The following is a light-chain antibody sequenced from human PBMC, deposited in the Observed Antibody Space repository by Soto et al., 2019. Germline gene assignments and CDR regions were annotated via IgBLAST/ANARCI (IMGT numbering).Light chain of an antibody. CDR1: SSYVGGYNY. V-gene: IGLV2-8*01. J-gene: IGLJ1*01. CDR2: EVY. Sequence: QSVLTQPPSAPGSPGQSVTISCTGTSSYVGGYNYVSWYQHHPGKAPKLIIYEVYKRPSGVPDRFSGSKSGNTAALTVSWLQAEDEADYYCSSYVGTNSYVFGTGTKVTVL. CDR3: SSYVGTNSYV.